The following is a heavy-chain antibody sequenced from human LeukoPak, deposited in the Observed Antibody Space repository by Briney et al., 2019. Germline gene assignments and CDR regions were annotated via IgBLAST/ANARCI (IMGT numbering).Heavy chain of an antibody. CDR2: IYYSGST. D-gene: IGHD3-3*01. CDR3: AASRGSLFGGRAFDI. J-gene: IGHJ3*02. CDR1: GGSISSYY. Sequence: PSETLSLTCTVSGGSISSYYWSWIRQPPGKGLEWIGYIYYSGSTNYNPSLKSRVTISVDTSKNQFSLKLSSVTAADTAVYYCAASRGSLFGGRAFDIWGQGTMVTVSS. V-gene: IGHV4-59*01.